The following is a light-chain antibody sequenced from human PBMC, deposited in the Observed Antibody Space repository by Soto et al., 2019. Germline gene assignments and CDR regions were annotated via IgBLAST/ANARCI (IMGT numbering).Light chain of an antibody. CDR3: SSYTSISTRYV. CDR1: SSDVGGYNY. J-gene: IGLJ1*01. CDR2: EVS. V-gene: IGLV2-14*01. Sequence: QSVLTQPASVSGSTGQSITISCTGTSSDVGGYNYVSWYQQQPVKAPKLLIYEVSNRPSWVSNRFSGYKSGNTASLTISVLQAEDDYHYYCSSYTSISTRYVFGAGNKLTVL.